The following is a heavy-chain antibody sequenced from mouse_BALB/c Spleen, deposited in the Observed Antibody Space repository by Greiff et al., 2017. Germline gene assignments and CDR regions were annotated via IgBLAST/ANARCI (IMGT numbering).Heavy chain of an antibody. CDR1: GFTFSDYY. J-gene: IGHJ2*01. CDR3: AREARNYFDY. CDR2: ISDGGSYT. V-gene: IGHV5-4*02. Sequence: EVQGVESGGGLVKPGGSLKLSCAASGFTFSDYYMYWVRQTPEKRLEWVATISDGGSYTYYPDSVKGRFTISRDNAKNNLYLQMSSLKSEDTAMYYCAREARNYFDYWGQGTTLTVSS.